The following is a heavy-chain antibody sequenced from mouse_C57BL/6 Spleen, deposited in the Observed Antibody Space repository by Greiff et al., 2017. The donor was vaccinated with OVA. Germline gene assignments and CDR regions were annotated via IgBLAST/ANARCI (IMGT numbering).Heavy chain of an antibody. CDR3: ARHGITTVVGAMDY. Sequence: EVKLMESGGGLVKPGGSLKLSCAASGFTFSDYGMHWVRQAPEKGLEWVAYISSGSSTIYYADTVKGRFTISRDNAKNTLFLQMTRLRSEDTAMYYCARHGITTVVGAMDYWGQGTSVTVSS. J-gene: IGHJ4*01. V-gene: IGHV5-17*01. CDR2: ISSGSSTI. D-gene: IGHD1-1*01. CDR1: GFTFSDYG.